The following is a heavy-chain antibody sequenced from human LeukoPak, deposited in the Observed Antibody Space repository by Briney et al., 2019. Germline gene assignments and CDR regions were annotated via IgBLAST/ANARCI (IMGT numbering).Heavy chain of an antibody. CDR1: GGSISSSNYY. CDR3: ARLGDYYDSSGYFDAFDI. V-gene: IGHV4-39*01. Sequence: SETLSLTCTVSGGSISSSNYYWGWIRQPPGKGLEWIGSIYYSGSTYYNPSLKSRVTISVDTSKKQFSLKLTSVTAADAAVYYCARLGDYYDSSGYFDAFDIWGQGTMVTVFS. CDR2: IYYSGST. J-gene: IGHJ3*02. D-gene: IGHD3-22*01.